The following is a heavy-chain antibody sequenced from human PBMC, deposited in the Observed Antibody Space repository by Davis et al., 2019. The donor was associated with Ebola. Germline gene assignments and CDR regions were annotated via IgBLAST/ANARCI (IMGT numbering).Heavy chain of an antibody. V-gene: IGHV3-9*01. D-gene: IGHD3-10*01. CDR3: ARLPFGELDY. Sequence: SLKISCAASGFTFDDYAMHWVRQAPGKGLEWVSGISWNSGSIGYADSVKGRFTISRDNSKNTLHLQVNSLRAEDTAVYHCARLPFGELDYWGQGTLVTVSS. CDR2: ISWNSGSI. J-gene: IGHJ4*02. CDR1: GFTFDDYA.